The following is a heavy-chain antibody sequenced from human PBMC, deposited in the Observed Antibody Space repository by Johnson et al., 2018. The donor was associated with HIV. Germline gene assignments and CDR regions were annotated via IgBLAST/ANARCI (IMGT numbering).Heavy chain of an antibody. CDR1: GFTFRTYW. J-gene: IGHJ3*01. V-gene: IGHV3-74*02. Sequence: EVQLVESGGGLVQPGGSLRLSCASGFTFRTYWMHWVRQAPGKGLVWVSRINGDGSNTRCADSVKGRFTVSRDNAKNTLYLQMNSLRAEDTAVYYCARKQWLEIPSDALDV. CDR3: ARKQWLEIPSDALDV. D-gene: IGHD6-19*01. CDR2: INGDGSNT.